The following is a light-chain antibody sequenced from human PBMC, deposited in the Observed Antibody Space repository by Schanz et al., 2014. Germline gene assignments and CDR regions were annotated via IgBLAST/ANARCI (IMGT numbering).Light chain of an antibody. CDR1: SSNIGAGYD. CDR2: DNN. Sequence: QSVLTQPPSVSGAPGQRVTISCSGSSSNIGAGYDVHWYQQLPGTAPKLLIYDNNSRPSGVPDRFSGSKSGTSASLAITGLQAEDEADYYCQSYDSSLSGYVVFGGGTKLTVL. V-gene: IGLV1-40*01. CDR3: QSYDSSLSGYVV. J-gene: IGLJ2*01.